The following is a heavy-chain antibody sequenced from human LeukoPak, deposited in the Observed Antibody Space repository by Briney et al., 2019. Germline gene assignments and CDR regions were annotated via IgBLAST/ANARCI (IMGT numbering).Heavy chain of an antibody. CDR2: INHSGST. Sequence: PSETLSLTCAVYGGSFSGYYWSWIRQPPGKGLEWIGEINHSGSTNYNPSLKSRVTISVDTSKNQFPLKLSSVTAADTAVYYCARHNLTYSSSWYGENWFDPWAREPWSPSPQ. V-gene: IGHV4-34*01. CDR3: ARHNLTYSSSWYGENWFDP. J-gene: IGHJ5*02. D-gene: IGHD6-13*01. CDR1: GGSFSGYY.